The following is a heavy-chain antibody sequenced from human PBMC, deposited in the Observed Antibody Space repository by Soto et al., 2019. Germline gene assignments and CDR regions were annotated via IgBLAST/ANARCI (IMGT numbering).Heavy chain of an antibody. J-gene: IGHJ5*02. CDR2: IIPILGIA. V-gene: IGHV1-69*08. D-gene: IGHD5-18*01. Sequence: QVQLVQSGAEVKKPGSSVKVSCKASGGTFSSYTISWVRQAPGQGLEWMGRIIPILGIANYAQKFQGRVTIXXDXSXXTAYMELSSLRSEDTAVYYCARDSDVDTAMGSFDPWGQGTLVTVSS. CDR1: GGTFSSYT. CDR3: ARDSDVDTAMGSFDP.